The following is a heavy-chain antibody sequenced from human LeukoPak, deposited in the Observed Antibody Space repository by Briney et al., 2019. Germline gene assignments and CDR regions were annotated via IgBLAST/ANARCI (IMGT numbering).Heavy chain of an antibody. D-gene: IGHD6-13*01. V-gene: IGHV4-4*09. CDR3: ARHGRSSSWHSGFD. J-gene: IGHJ4*02. CDR1: GGSISSHY. Sequence: SETLSLTCTVSGGSISSHYWSWIRQPPGKGLEWIGYIYTSGSTNYNPSLKSRVTISVDTSKNQFSLKLSSVTAADTAVYYCARHGRSSSWHSGFDWGQGTLVTVSS. CDR2: IYTSGST.